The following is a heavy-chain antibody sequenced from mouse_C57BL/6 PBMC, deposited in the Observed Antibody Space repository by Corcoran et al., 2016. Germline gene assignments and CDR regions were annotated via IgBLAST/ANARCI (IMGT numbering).Heavy chain of an antibody. D-gene: IGHD1-1*01. J-gene: IGHJ4*01. CDR3: AARLVATDYYAMDY. CDR1: GYTFTDYY. Sequence: EVQLQQSGPELVKPGASVKISCKASGYTFTDYYMNWVKQSHGKSLEWIGDINPNNGGTSYNQKFKGKATLTVDKSSSTAYMELRSLTSEDSAVYYCAARLVATDYYAMDYWGQGTSVTVSS. V-gene: IGHV1-26*01. CDR2: INPNNGGT.